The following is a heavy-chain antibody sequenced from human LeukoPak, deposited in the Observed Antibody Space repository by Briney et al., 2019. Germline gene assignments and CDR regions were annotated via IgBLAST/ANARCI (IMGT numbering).Heavy chain of an antibody. V-gene: IGHV3-30*02. CDR3: AKIGTTVKPNGAFDY. J-gene: IGHJ4*02. CDR2: IRYDGSNK. Sequence: PGGSLRLSCAASGFTFSSYGMHWVRQAPGKGLEWVAFIRYDGSNKYYADSVKGRFTISRDNSKNTLYLQMNSLRAEDTAVYYCAKIGTTVKPNGAFDYWGQGTLVAVSS. CDR1: GFTFSSYG. D-gene: IGHD4-11*01.